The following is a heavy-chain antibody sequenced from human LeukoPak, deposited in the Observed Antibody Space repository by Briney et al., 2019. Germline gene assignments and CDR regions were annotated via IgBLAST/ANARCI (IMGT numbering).Heavy chain of an antibody. CDR3: ARTRGGYSYGYYYYYGMDV. CDR2: ISGSGGST. J-gene: IGHJ6*02. V-gene: IGHV3-23*01. Sequence: PGGSLRLSCAASGFTFSSYAMSWVRQAPGKGPEWVSAISGSGGSTYYADSVKGRFTISRDNSKNTLYLQMNSLRAEDTAVYYCARTRGGYSYGYYYYYGMDVWGQGTTVTVSS. D-gene: IGHD5-18*01. CDR1: GFTFSSYA.